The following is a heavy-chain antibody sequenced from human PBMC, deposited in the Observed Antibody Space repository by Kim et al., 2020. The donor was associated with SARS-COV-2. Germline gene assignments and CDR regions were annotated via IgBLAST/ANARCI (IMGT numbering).Heavy chain of an antibody. CDR3: AGNYDFWSGYSTEGFDY. Sequence: GGSLRLSCAASGFTFSSYAMHWVRQAPGKGLEWVAVISYDGSNKYYADSVKGRFTISRDNSKNTLYLQMNSLRAEDTAVYYCAGNYDFWSGYSTEGFDYWGQGTLVTVSS. J-gene: IGHJ4*02. D-gene: IGHD3-3*01. CDR1: GFTFSSYA. V-gene: IGHV3-30-3*01. CDR2: ISYDGSNK.